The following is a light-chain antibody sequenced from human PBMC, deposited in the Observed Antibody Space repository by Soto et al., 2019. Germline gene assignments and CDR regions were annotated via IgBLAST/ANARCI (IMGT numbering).Light chain of an antibody. Sequence: QSALTQPASVSGSPGPSITISCTGTSSDVGGYNYVSWYQQHPGKAPKLMIYEVSNRPSGVSNRFSGSKSGNTASLTISGLQAEDEADYYCSSFTSINTWVFGGGTKLTVL. V-gene: IGLV2-14*01. CDR1: SSDVGGYNY. J-gene: IGLJ3*02. CDR2: EVS. CDR3: SSFTSINTWV.